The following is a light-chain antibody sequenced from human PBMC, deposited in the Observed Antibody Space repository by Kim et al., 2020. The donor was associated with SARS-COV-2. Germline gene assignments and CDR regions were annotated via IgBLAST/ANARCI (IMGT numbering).Light chain of an antibody. CDR3: QQFNNYPIT. CDR2: AAS. CDR1: QAISSD. Sequence: ASVGDRVTITCRASQAISSDLAWYQQKPGKDPKLLIYAASNLESGVPSRFSGSGSGTDFTLTISSLQPEDFATYYCQQFNNYPITFGRGTRLEIK. J-gene: IGKJ5*01. V-gene: IGKV1D-13*01.